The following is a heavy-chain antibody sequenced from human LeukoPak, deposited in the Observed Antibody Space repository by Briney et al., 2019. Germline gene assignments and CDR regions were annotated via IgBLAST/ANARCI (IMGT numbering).Heavy chain of an antibody. D-gene: IGHD5-18*01. CDR2: IYSSGST. CDR3: TKRRGYSFGFDYYYMDV. Sequence: SETLSLSCTVSGGSLTSTSHYWDWVRQPPGKGLGWLGSIYSSGSTYYNPSLKSRVTVSFDTSKNQFSQSLTSVTAADTAVYYCTKRRGYSFGFDYYYMDVWGKGTTVTISS. J-gene: IGHJ6*03. CDR1: GGSLTSTSHY. V-gene: IGHV4-39*01.